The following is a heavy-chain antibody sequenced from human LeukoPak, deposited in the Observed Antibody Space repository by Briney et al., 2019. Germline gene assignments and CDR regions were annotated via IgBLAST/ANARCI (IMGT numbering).Heavy chain of an antibody. CDR2: ICYSGSH. D-gene: IGHD5-18*01. J-gene: IGHJ3*02. V-gene: IGHV4-31*03. CDR1: GGSISSGSYY. Sequence: SGTLSLTCSVPGGSISSGSYYWSWIRQHPGMGLEWIGYICYSGSHYYNPSLKSRVTISVDTSKNQFYLKLISVTAADTAVYYCARLSDSSRAFDIWGQGTIITVSS. CDR3: ARLSDSSRAFDI.